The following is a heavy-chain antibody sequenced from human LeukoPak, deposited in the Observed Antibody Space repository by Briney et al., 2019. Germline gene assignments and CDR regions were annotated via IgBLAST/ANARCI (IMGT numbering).Heavy chain of an antibody. D-gene: IGHD4-17*01. CDR3: ARGGLYGDRIDY. CDR1: GGSISSGDYS. Sequence: KPSETLSLTCAVSGGSISSGDYSWSWIRQPPGKGLEWIGYIYYSGSTNYNPSLKSRVTISVDTSKNQFSLKLSSVTAADTAVYYCARGGLYGDRIDYWGQGTLVTVSS. CDR2: IYYSGST. V-gene: IGHV4-61*08. J-gene: IGHJ4*02.